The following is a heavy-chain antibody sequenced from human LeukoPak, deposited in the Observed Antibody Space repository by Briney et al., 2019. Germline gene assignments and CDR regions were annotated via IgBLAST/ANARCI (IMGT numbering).Heavy chain of an antibody. V-gene: IGHV4-59*01. Sequence: PSETLSLTCTVSGGSISYYYWSWIRQSSGKGLEWLGYIYYSGTTNYNPSLKSRVTISVDTSKNQFSLQLRSVTAADTAVYYCAREDPQTTVPEGMDVWGQGTTVTVSS. CDR1: GGSISYYY. CDR2: IYYSGTT. CDR3: AREDPQTTVPEGMDV. J-gene: IGHJ6*02. D-gene: IGHD4-17*01.